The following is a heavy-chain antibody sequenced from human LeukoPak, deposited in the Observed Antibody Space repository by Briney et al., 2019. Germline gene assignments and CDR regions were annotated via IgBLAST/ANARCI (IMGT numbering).Heavy chain of an antibody. CDR2: IYYSGST. D-gene: IGHD3-10*01. J-gene: IGHJ4*02. CDR3: ARAPVVRGVIALFFDY. Sequence: PSETLSLTCTVSGGSISSYYSSWIRQPPGKGLEWIVYIYYSGSTNYNPSLKSRVTISVDTSKNQFSLKLSSVTAADTAVYYCARAPVVRGVIALFFDYWGQGTLVTVSS. CDR1: GGSISSYY. V-gene: IGHV4-59*01.